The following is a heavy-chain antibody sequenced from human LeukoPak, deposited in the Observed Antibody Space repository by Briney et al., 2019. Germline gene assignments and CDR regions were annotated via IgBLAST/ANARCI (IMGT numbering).Heavy chain of an antibody. D-gene: IGHD6-19*01. CDR3: ARDGVAGTLDTYENNWFDP. Sequence: GGSLRLSCAASGFTFSDYYMSWIRQAPGKGLEWVSYISSSGSTIYYADSVKGRFTISRDNAKNSLYLQMNRLRAEDTAVYYCARDGVAGTLDTYENNWFDPCGQGTLVTVSS. CDR1: GFTFSDYY. CDR2: ISSSGSTI. V-gene: IGHV3-11*01. J-gene: IGHJ5*02.